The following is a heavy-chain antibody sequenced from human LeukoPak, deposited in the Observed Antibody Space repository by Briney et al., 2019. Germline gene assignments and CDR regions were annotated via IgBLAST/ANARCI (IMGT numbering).Heavy chain of an antibody. V-gene: IGHV3-15*01. J-gene: IGHJ4*02. Sequence: GGSLRLSCAASGFTFSDAWMSWVRQAPGKGLEWVGRIKSKTDGGTTDYAAPVKGRFTSSRDDSKNTLYLQMNSLKTEDTAVYYCSTSAAALYDYVWGSHRSDYWGQGTLVTVSS. CDR2: IKSKTDGGTT. D-gene: IGHD3-16*01. CDR3: STSAAALYDYVWGSHRSDY. CDR1: GFTFSDAW.